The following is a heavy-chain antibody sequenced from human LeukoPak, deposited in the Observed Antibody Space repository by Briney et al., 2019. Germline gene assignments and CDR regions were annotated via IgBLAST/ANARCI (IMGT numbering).Heavy chain of an antibody. CDR3: AREDCGGDCEGDAFDI. CDR2: IIPIFGTA. Sequence: ASVKVSCKASGYTFTGYYMHWVRQAPGQGLEWMGGIIPIFGTANYAQKFQGRVTITADESTSTAYMELSSLRSEDTAVYYCAREDCGGDCEGDAFDIWGQGTMVTVSS. J-gene: IGHJ3*02. CDR1: GYTFTGYY. V-gene: IGHV1-69*13. D-gene: IGHD2-21*02.